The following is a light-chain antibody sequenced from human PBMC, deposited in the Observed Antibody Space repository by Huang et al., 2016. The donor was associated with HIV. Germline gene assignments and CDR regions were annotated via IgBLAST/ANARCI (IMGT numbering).Light chain of an antibody. CDR3: QQSHSIPHT. CDR1: DNLANS. J-gene: IGKJ2*01. V-gene: IGKV1-39*01. CDR2: GAS. Sequence: DIQMTQSPSFLSASVGDRVTITCRTIDNLANSLNWYQQKSGAAPVLLIYGASNLQTGVSSRFSGGGSGTDFTLTITNLRPEDFATYYCQQSHSIPHTFGQGTRLE.